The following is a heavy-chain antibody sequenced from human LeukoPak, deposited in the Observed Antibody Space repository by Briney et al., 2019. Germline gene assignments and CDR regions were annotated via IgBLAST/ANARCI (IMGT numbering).Heavy chain of an antibody. CDR2: IKQDGSEK. Sequence: PGGSLRLSCAASGFTFSSFWMSWVRQAPGKGLEWVAHIKQDGSEKYYVDSVKGRFTISRDNAKNSVYLQMYSLRGEDTAFYYCARGKDGDYAYLDYWGQGTLVTVSS. CDR1: GFTFSSFW. D-gene: IGHD4-17*01. J-gene: IGHJ4*02. CDR3: ARGKDGDYAYLDY. V-gene: IGHV3-7*01.